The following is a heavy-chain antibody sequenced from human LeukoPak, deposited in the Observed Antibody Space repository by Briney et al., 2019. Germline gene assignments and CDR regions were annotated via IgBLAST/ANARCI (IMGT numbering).Heavy chain of an antibody. CDR1: GLTFSSSW. CDR2: INPDGNKK. CDR3: AKDAGDYGMDV. D-gene: IGHD3-10*01. V-gene: IGHV3-7*03. Sequence: GGSLRLSCAVSGLTFSSSWMDWVRQAPGKGLEWVASINPDGNKKYSADSVKGRFTISRDNSKNTLYLQMNSLRAEDTAVYYCAKDAGDYGMDVWGQGTTVTVSS. J-gene: IGHJ6*02.